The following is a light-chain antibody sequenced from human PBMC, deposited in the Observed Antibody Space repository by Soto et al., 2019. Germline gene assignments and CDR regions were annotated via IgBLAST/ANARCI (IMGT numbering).Light chain of an antibody. Sequence: EIVLTQSPATLSLSRGERATLSCRASQSVGSSLAWFQQKPGQPPRLLIYDASNRATGIPARFSGSGSGTDFTLTISSLEPEDFAVYYCQQRGSWPQLTFGGGTKVDI. V-gene: IGKV3-11*01. J-gene: IGKJ4*01. CDR2: DAS. CDR3: QQRGSWPQLT. CDR1: QSVGSS.